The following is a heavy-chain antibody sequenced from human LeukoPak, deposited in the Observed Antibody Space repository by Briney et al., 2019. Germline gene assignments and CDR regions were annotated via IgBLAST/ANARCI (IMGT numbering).Heavy chain of an antibody. CDR2: ISYDGSNK. V-gene: IGHV3-30*18. CDR1: GFTFSSYG. J-gene: IGHJ3*02. D-gene: IGHD5-18*01. Sequence: XGSLRLSCAASGFTFSSYGMHWVRQAPGKGLEWVAVISYDGSNKYYADSVKGRFTISRDNSKNTLYLQMNSLRAEDTAVYYCAKDLTAMVLDAFDIWGQGTMVTVSS. CDR3: AKDLTAMVLDAFDI.